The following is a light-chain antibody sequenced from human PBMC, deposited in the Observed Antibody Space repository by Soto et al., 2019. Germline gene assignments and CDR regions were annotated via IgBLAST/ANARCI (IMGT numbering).Light chain of an antibody. CDR1: QSVSSSY. Sequence: EIVLTQSPGTLSLSPGERATLACRASQSVSSSYLAWYQQKPGQAPRPLIYGASSRAIGIPDRFSGRGSGTDFTLTISRPEPEDFAVYYCQQYGSSPWTFGQGTKVEIK. CDR2: GAS. V-gene: IGKV3-20*01. CDR3: QQYGSSPWT. J-gene: IGKJ1*01.